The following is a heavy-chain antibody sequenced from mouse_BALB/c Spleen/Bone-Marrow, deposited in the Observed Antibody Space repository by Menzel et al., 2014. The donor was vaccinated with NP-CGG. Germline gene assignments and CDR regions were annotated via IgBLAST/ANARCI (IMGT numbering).Heavy chain of an antibody. D-gene: IGHD2-3*01. CDR3: ARYDGYFDY. V-gene: IGHV1-54*01. CDR1: GYAFTDYL. CDR2: INPGSGST. J-gene: IGHJ2*01. Sequence: QVQLQQSGAELVRPGTSVKGSCKASGYAFTDYLMEWLKQRPGQGLEWIGVINPGSGSTNYNEKFKDKATLTADKSSSTAYMQLSSLTSDDSAVYFCARYDGYFDYWGQGTILTVSS.